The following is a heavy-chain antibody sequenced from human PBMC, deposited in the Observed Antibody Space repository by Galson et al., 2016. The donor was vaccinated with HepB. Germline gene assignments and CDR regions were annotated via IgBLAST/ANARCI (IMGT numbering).Heavy chain of an antibody. Sequence: SLRLSCAASGFTFSDYYMNWIRQAPGKGLEWISYISSSGSTVYYADSVKGRFTTSRDNAKNSLSLQMNSLRAEDTAVYYCARGDYRVTTSGTYFDHWGQGTLVTGSS. D-gene: IGHD1-1*01. CDR3: ARGDYRVTTSGTYFDH. CDR1: GFTFSDYY. V-gene: IGHV3-11*04. CDR2: ISSSGSTV. J-gene: IGHJ4*02.